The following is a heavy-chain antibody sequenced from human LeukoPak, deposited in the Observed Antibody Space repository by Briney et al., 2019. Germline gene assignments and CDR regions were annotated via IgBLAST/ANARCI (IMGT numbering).Heavy chain of an antibody. CDR2: IISGSNTI. CDR1: GFIFSTYS. V-gene: IGHV3-48*01. CDR3: ARDSIAAAGTPYYYYYMDV. Sequence: GGSLRLSCSASGFIFSTYSMTWVRQAPGRGLEWVAYIISGSNTIYYADSVKGRFTISRDNSKNTLYLQMNSLRAEDTAVYYCARDSIAAAGTPYYYYYMDVWGKGTTVTVSS. J-gene: IGHJ6*03. D-gene: IGHD6-13*01.